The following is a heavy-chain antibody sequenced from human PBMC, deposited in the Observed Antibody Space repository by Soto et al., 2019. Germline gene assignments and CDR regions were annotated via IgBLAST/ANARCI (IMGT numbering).Heavy chain of an antibody. V-gene: IGHV1-58*01. J-gene: IGHJ4*02. CDR3: AADATAWQQMVPSDY. Sequence: SVKVSCKASGFTFTSSAFQWVRQARGQRLEWIGWIAVGSGYTNYAQRFQDRVTLTRDMSTATTYTELSRLTSEDTAIYYCAADATAWQQMVPSDYWGQGTLVTVSS. CDR1: GFTFTSSA. CDR2: IAVGSGYT. D-gene: IGHD2-8*01.